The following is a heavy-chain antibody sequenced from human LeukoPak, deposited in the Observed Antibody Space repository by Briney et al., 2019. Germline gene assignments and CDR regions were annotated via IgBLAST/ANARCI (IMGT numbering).Heavy chain of an antibody. D-gene: IGHD6-13*01. V-gene: IGHV3-30-3*01. CDR2: ISYDGSNK. CDR3: ARDVHPYSSSWYSALNYYYYYGMDV. J-gene: IGHJ6*02. Sequence: PGGSLRLSCAASGFTFSSYWMNWVRQAPGRGLEWVAVISYDGSNKYYADSVKGRFTISRDNSKNTLYLQMNSLRAEDTAVYYCARDVHPYSSSWYSALNYYYYYGMDVWGQGTTVTVSS. CDR1: GFTFSSYW.